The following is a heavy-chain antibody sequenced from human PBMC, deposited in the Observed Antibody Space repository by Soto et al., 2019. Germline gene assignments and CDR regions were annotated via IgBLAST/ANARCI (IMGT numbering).Heavy chain of an antibody. D-gene: IGHD5-18*01. Sequence: PGGSLRLSCAASGFTFSSYAMIWVRQAPGKGLEWVGRIKSKTDGGTTDYAAPVKGRFTISRDDSKNTLYLQMNSLKTEDTAVYYCTTEIDSYGTVTPIYYYYGMDVWGQGTTVTVSS. CDR2: IKSKTDGGTT. CDR3: TTEIDSYGTVTPIYYYYGMDV. CDR1: GFTFSSYA. J-gene: IGHJ6*02. V-gene: IGHV3-15*01.